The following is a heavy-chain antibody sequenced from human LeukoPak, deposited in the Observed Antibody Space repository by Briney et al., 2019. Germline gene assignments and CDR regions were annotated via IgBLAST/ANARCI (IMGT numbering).Heavy chain of an antibody. CDR1: SGSISSYS. J-gene: IGHJ4*02. CDR3: ATYDLWTTYYTFQY. D-gene: IGHD3-3*01. CDR2: IYYSGST. Sequence: PSETLSLTCTVSSGSISSYSWNWIRQPPGKGLEWIGYIYYSGSTNYNPSLKSRVTILLDTSKNRFSLKLSSVTAADTAVYYCATYDLWTTYYTFQYWGQGTLVSVSS. V-gene: IGHV4-59*01.